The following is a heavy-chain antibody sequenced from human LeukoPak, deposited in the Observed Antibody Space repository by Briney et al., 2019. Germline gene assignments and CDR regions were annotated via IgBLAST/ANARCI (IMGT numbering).Heavy chain of an antibody. D-gene: IGHD6-13*01. V-gene: IGHV3-33*01. Sequence: GGSLRLSCAASGFTFSNHGMHWVRQVPGKGPEWVALIWYDGSNKYYGDSVKGRFTISRDTSKNTLFLQMNSLRAEDTAVYYCARGQPGVAAAGNLDYWGQGTLVTVSS. J-gene: IGHJ4*02. CDR1: GFTFSNHG. CDR3: ARGQPGVAAAGNLDY. CDR2: IWYDGSNK.